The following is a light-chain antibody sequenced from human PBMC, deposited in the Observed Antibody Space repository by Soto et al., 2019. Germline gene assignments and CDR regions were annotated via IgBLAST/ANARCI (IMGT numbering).Light chain of an antibody. Sequence: QSALTQPASVSGSPGQSITISCTATSSDVGSYNLVSWYQQHPAKAPKLMIYEGSQRPSAVSNRFSGSQSGNAASLTISGLQAKDEADYYCCSYAGSGTYVFGSGTKLTVL. J-gene: IGLJ1*01. CDR2: EGS. CDR1: SSDVGSYNL. V-gene: IGLV2-23*01. CDR3: CSYAGSGTYV.